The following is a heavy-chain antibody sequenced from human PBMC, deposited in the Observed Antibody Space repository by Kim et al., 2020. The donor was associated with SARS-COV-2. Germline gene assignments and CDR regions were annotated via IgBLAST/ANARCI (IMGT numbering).Heavy chain of an antibody. D-gene: IGHD1-26*01. J-gene: IGHJ4*02. CDR3: ARGYSGSRPRPYYFDY. Sequence: ASVKVSCKASGYTFTSYAMHWVRQAPGQRLEWMGWINAGNGNTKYSQKFQGRVTITRDTSASTAYMELSSLRSEDTAVYYCARGYSGSRPRPYYFDYWGQGTLVTVSS. CDR2: INAGNGNT. V-gene: IGHV1-3*01. CDR1: GYTFTSYA.